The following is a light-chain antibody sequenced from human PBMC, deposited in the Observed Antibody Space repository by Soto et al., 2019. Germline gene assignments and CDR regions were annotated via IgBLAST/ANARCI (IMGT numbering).Light chain of an antibody. J-gene: IGKJ2*01. CDR3: LQDNNYPYT. V-gene: IGKV1-6*01. CDR2: TAS. CDR1: QGIRND. Sequence: AIQMTQSPSSLSASVGDRVTMTCRASQGIRNDLAWYQQKPGKAPKLLSYTASNLQSGVPSRFSGSGSGTDFTLTISSLQPEDFATYYCLQDNNYPYTFGLGTKLE.